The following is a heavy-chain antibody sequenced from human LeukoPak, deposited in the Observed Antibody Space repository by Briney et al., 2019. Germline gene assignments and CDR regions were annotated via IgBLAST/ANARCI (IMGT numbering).Heavy chain of an antibody. Sequence: RGESLKISCKGSGYSFTSYWIGWVRQMPGKGLEWMGIIYPGDSDTRYSPSFQGQVTISADKSISTAYLQWSSLKASDTAMYYCARLNIVVVPAAIALDAFDIWGQGTMVTVSS. D-gene: IGHD2-2*01. V-gene: IGHV5-51*01. J-gene: IGHJ3*02. CDR3: ARLNIVVVPAAIALDAFDI. CDR2: IYPGDSDT. CDR1: GYSFTSYW.